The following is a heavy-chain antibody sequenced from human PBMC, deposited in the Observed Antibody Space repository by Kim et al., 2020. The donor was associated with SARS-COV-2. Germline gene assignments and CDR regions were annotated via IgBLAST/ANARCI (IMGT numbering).Heavy chain of an antibody. Sequence: PSLKSRVTISVDTSKNQFSLKLSSVTAADTAVYYCARLGVIAAAGLLFDYWGQGTLVTVSS. V-gene: IGHV4-39*07. J-gene: IGHJ4*02. D-gene: IGHD6-13*01. CDR3: ARLGVIAAAGLLFDY.